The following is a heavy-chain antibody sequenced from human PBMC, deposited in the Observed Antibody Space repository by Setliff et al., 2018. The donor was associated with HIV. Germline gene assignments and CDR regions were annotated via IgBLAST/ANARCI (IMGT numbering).Heavy chain of an antibody. CDR3: AGVQITIFGVVRGAFDI. CDR2: IYYRGNT. CDR1: GGSISSSSYY. Sequence: SETLSLTCTVSGGSISSSSYYWGWIRQPPGKGLEWIGSIYYRGNTYYNPSLKSRVSISVGTSKNQCSLKLRSVTAADTAVYYCAGVQITIFGVVRGAFDIWGQGTMVTVSS. V-gene: IGHV4-39*01. D-gene: IGHD3-3*01. J-gene: IGHJ3*02.